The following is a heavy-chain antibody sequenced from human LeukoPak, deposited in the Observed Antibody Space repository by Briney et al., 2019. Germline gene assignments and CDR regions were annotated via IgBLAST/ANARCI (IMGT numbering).Heavy chain of an antibody. V-gene: IGHV1-8*02. CDR2: MNPNSGNT. CDR1: GYTFTSYG. D-gene: IGHD3-10*01. CDR3: ARSVVRGVTSDY. Sequence: GASVKVSCKASGYTFTSYGISWVRQATGQGLEWMGWMNPNSGNTGYAQKFQGRVTMTRNTSISTAYMELSSLRSEDTAAYYCARSVVRGVTSDYWGQGSLVTVSS. J-gene: IGHJ4*02.